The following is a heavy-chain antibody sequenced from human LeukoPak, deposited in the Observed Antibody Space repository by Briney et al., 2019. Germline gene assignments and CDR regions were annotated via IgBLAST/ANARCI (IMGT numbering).Heavy chain of an antibody. Sequence: PSETLSLTCTVSRGSISGYSWSWIRQPPGKGLEWIGEINHSGSTNYNPSLKSRVTISVDTSKNQFSLKLSSVTAADTAVYYCARDPIAAAALGAFDIWGQGTMVTVSS. CDR1: RGSISGYS. V-gene: IGHV4-34*01. CDR2: INHSGST. CDR3: ARDPIAAAALGAFDI. J-gene: IGHJ3*02. D-gene: IGHD6-13*01.